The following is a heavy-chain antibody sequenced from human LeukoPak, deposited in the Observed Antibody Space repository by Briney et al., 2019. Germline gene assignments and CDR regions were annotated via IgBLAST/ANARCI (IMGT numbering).Heavy chain of an antibody. CDR1: GGSISSFY. V-gene: IGHV4-39*01. D-gene: IGHD3-16*02. Sequence: SETLSLTCTVSGGSISSFYWGWIRQPPGKGLEWIGSIYYSGSTYYNPSLKSRVTISVDTSKNQFSLKLSSVTAADTAVYYCARQGRYLPAYDYVWGSYRSAFDYWGQGTLVTVSS. CDR3: ARQGRYLPAYDYVWGSYRSAFDY. J-gene: IGHJ4*02. CDR2: IYYSGST.